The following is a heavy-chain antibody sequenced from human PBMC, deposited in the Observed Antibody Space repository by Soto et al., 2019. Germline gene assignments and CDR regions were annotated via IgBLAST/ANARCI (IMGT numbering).Heavy chain of an antibody. D-gene: IGHD1-26*01. V-gene: IGHV3-30*03. CDR1: GFDFRGLA. Sequence: QLVESGGGVVQPGTSLRLSCAGSGFDFRGLAMHWVRQAPGKGPEWVAVISYDGSNEYYGDSVKGRFIISRDNAKNSLYLQMDRLRAEDTALYYCVREDGKVGTNSAFDYWGLGALVTVSS. CDR2: ISYDGSNE. J-gene: IGHJ4*02. CDR3: VREDGKVGTNSAFDY.